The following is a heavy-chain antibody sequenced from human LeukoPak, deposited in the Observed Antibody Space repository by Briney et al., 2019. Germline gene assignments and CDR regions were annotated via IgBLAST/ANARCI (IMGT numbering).Heavy chain of an antibody. Sequence: PGGSLRLSCAASGFTFSSYAMHWVRQAPGKGLEWVAVISYDGSNKYYADSVKGRFTISRDNSKNTLYLQMNSLRAEDTAVYYCARDNRRHGYYGSGSYPDYWGQGTLVTVSS. D-gene: IGHD3-10*01. CDR3: ARDNRRHGYYGSGSYPDY. J-gene: IGHJ4*02. V-gene: IGHV3-30-3*01. CDR1: GFTFSSYA. CDR2: ISYDGSNK.